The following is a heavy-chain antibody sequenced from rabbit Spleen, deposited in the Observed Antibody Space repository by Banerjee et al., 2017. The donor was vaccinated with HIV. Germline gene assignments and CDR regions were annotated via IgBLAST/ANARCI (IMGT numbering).Heavy chain of an antibody. CDR1: GVSFSDKDV. Sequence: QSLEESGGGLVKPGASLTLTCTASGVSFSDKDVMCWVRQAPGKGLEWIGCINTGSSGTTWYMSWVNGRFTISRNTKENTVSLKMTSLTAADTATYFCARDSGSRPDYFNLWGPGTLVTVS. CDR2: INTGSSGTT. CDR3: ARDSGSRPDYFNL. D-gene: IGHD1-1*01. J-gene: IGHJ4*01. V-gene: IGHV1S40*01.